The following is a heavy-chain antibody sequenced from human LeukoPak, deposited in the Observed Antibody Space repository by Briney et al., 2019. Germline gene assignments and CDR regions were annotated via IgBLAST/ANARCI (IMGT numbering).Heavy chain of an antibody. V-gene: IGHV3-30-3*01. CDR2: ISYDGSNK. CDR3: ERGYLTFWGFPR. CDR1: GFTFSSYA. J-gene: IGHJ4*02. Sequence: GRSLRLSCAASGFTFSSYAMHWVRQAPGKGLEWVAVISYDGSNKYYADPVKGRFTISRDNSKNTLYLQMNSLRAEDTAIYYCERGYLTFWGFPRWGQGALVTVSS. D-gene: IGHD7-27*01.